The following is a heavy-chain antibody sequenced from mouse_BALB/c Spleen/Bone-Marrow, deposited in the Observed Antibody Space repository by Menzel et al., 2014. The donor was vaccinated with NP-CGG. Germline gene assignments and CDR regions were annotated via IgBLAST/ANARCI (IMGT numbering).Heavy chain of an antibody. CDR1: GFTFSDYY. J-gene: IGHJ3*01. Sequence: EVNVVESGGGLVKPGGSLKLSCAASGFTFSDYYMYWVRQTPEKRLEWVATISDGGSYTYYPDSVKGRFTISRDNAKNNLYLQMSSLKSEDTAMYYCANYYGSTWFAHWGQGTLVTVSA. CDR3: ANYYGSTWFAH. CDR2: ISDGGSYT. V-gene: IGHV5-4*02. D-gene: IGHD1-1*01.